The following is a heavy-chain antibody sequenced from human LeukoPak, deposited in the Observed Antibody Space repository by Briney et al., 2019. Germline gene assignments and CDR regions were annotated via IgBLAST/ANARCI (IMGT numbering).Heavy chain of an antibody. J-gene: IGHJ4*02. Sequence: GGSLRLSCSASGFPFSNAWMARVPWAPGKGQEGVGRFKSKTDGGTTDYAAPVKGRFTISRDDSKNTLYLQMNSLKTEDTAVYYCTTSGIAVAGTLDYWGQGTLVTVSS. CDR1: GFPFSNAW. CDR3: TTSGIAVAGTLDY. V-gene: IGHV3-15*01. D-gene: IGHD6-19*01. CDR2: FKSKTDGGTT.